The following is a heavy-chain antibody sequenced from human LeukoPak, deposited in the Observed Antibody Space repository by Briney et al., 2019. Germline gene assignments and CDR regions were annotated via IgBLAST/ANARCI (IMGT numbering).Heavy chain of an antibody. J-gene: IGHJ3*02. CDR2: IYPGDSDT. Sequence: GESLKISCKGSGYSFTSYWIGWVRQMPGKGLEWMGIIYPGDSDTRYSPSFQGQVTISADKSISTAYLQWSSLKASDTAMYYCARFRYCSSTSCPGGDAFDIWGQGTMVTVSS. CDR1: GYSFTSYW. CDR3: ARFRYCSSTSCPGGDAFDI. V-gene: IGHV5-51*01. D-gene: IGHD2-2*01.